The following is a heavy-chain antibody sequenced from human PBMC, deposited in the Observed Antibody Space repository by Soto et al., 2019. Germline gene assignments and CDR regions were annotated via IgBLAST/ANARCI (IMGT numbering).Heavy chain of an antibody. V-gene: IGHV2-26*01. J-gene: IGHJ6*04. CDR2: IFSNDEK. CDR1: GFSLSNARMG. Sequence: SGPTLVNPTETLTLTCTVSGFSLSNARMGVSWIRQPPGKALEWLAHIFSNDEKSYSTSLKSRLTISKDTSKSQVVLTMTNMDPVDTATYYCARIRGLSSGWSYYYYYYGMDVWRKGTTVTVSS. D-gene: IGHD6-19*01. CDR3: ARIRGLSSGWSYYYYYYGMDV.